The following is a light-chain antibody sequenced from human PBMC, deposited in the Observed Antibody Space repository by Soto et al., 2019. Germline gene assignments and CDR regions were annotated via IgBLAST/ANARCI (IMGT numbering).Light chain of an antibody. J-gene: IGKJ1*01. CDR1: QGIRKD. V-gene: IGKV1-6*01. CDR3: LQVYSYPWT. CDR2: AAS. Sequence: AIQMTQSQSSLSASLGDRFPITSRPSQGIRKDLGWYQQKPGKAPKLLISAASSLQSGVPSTFSGSGSGTDFTLTISSLQPEDFATYFCLQVYSYPWTFGQGTKVEIK.